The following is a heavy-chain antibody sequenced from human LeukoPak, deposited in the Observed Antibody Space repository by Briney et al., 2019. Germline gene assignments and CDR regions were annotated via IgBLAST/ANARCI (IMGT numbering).Heavy chain of an antibody. D-gene: IGHD1-26*01. J-gene: IGHJ6*03. CDR2: ISYDGSNK. Sequence: GGSLRLSCAASGFTFSSYAMHWVRQAPGKGLEWVAVISYDGSNKYYADSVKGRFTISRDNSKNTLYLQMNSLRAEDTAAYYCARVGGATYYYYYMDVWGKGTTVTVSS. CDR3: ARVGGATYYYYYMDV. V-gene: IGHV3-30*04. CDR1: GFTFSSYA.